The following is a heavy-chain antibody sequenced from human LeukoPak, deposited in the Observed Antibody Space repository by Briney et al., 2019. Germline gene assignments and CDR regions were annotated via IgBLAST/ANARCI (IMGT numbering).Heavy chain of an antibody. CDR1: GFTVSSNY. Sequence: GGSLRLSCAASGFTVSSNYMSWVRQAPGKGLEWVSVIYSGGSTYYADSVKGRFTISRDNSKNTLHLQMNSLRAEDTAVYYCARSLGGELLFDYWGQGTLVTVSS. CDR2: IYSGGST. CDR3: ARSLGGELLFDY. J-gene: IGHJ4*02. D-gene: IGHD1-26*01. V-gene: IGHV3-53*01.